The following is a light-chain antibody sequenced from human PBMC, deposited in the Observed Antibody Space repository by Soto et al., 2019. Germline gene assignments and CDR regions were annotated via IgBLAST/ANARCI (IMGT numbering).Light chain of an antibody. CDR2: DAS. J-gene: IGKJ4*01. V-gene: IGKV3-11*01. CDR1: QSVISY. CDR3: QQRSNWPLT. Sequence: EIVLTQSPATLSLSPGERATLSCRASQSVISYLAWYQQKPGRAPRLLMYDASNRATGIPARFSGSGSGTDFTLTISSLEPEDFAVYYGQQRSNWPLTFGGGTKVEIK.